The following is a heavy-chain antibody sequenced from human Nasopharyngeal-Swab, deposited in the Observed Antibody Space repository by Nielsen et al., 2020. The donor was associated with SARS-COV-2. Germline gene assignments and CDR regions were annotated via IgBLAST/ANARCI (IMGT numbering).Heavy chain of an antibody. Sequence: GESLKISCAASGFTFSSYSMNWVRQAPGKGLEWVSYMSSSSSTIYYADSVKGRFTISRDNAKNSLYLQMNSLRDEDTAVFYCARVPATYYDILTGYPYWYFDLWGRGTLVTVSS. V-gene: IGHV3-48*02. D-gene: IGHD3-9*01. CDR2: MSSSSSTI. CDR1: GFTFSSYS. CDR3: ARVPATYYDILTGYPYWYFDL. J-gene: IGHJ2*01.